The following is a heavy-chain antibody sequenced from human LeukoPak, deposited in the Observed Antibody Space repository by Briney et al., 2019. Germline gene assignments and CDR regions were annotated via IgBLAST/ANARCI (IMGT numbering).Heavy chain of an antibody. V-gene: IGHV4-59*01. CDR3: ARWVDTSYFSDY. CDR2: IYYSGGT. Sequence: SETLSLTCTVSGGSISGYYWSWIRQPPGKGLEWIANIYYSGGTTYNPSLKSRVSISVDTSKNQFSLKLSSVTAADTAVYFCARWVDTSYFSDYWGQGALVTVSS. J-gene: IGHJ4*02. CDR1: GGSISGYY. D-gene: IGHD5-18*01.